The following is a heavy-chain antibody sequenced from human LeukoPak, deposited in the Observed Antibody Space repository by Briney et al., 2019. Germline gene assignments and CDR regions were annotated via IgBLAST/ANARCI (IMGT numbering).Heavy chain of an antibody. J-gene: IGHJ6*02. D-gene: IGHD4-17*01. V-gene: IGHV1-46*01. CDR3: ARDPGAILGGYGDYGTRAGMDV. CDR2: INPSGGST. Sequence: ASVKVSCKASGYTFTSYYMHWVRQAPGQGLEWMGIINPSGGSTSYAQKFQGRVTMTRDTSTSTVYMELSSLRSEDTAVYYCARDPGAILGGYGDYGTRAGMDVWGQGTTVTVSS. CDR1: GYTFTSYY.